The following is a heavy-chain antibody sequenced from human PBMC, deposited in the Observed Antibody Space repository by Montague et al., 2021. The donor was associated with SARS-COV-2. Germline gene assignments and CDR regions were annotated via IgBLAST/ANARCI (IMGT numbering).Heavy chain of an antibody. D-gene: IGHD3-22*01. CDR1: GGSFSGNY. CDR3: ACGEITTRGLIYYYGMDV. V-gene: IGHV4-34*01. Sequence: SETLSLTCAVYGGSFSGNYWTWIRQCPRTGQEWIGVINHSGSTNYNPSLKSRVPISVDTSKNQFSLKLSPVTAADTAVYYCACGEITTRGLIYYYGMDVWGQGTTVTVSS. J-gene: IGHJ6*02. CDR2: INHSGST.